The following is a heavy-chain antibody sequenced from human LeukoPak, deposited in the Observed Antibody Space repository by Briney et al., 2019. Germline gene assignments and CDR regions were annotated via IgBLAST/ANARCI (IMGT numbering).Heavy chain of an antibody. CDR3: TTDYIFHYMDV. CDR2: IKSKADGATT. Sequence: PGGSLRLSCAASGFTFSSYGMSWVRQASGKGLEWVGRIKSKADGATTDYAAPVKGRFTISRDDSKNTLYLQMNSLKTEDTAVYYCTTDYIFHYMDVWGKGTTVTVSS. CDR1: GFTFSSYG. D-gene: IGHD2-21*01. J-gene: IGHJ6*03. V-gene: IGHV3-15*01.